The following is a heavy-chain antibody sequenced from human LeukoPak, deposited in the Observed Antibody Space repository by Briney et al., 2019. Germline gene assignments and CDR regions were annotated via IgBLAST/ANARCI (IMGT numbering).Heavy chain of an antibody. CDR1: GYTFTGYY. D-gene: IGHD5-24*01. Sequence: ASVKVSCKASGYTFTGYYMHWVRQAPGQGLEWMGWINPNSGGTNYAQKFQGRVTMTRDTSISTAYMELSRLRSDDTAVYYCARPAGLEMATIRGAFDIWGQGTMVTVSS. J-gene: IGHJ3*02. V-gene: IGHV1-2*02. CDR2: INPNSGGT. CDR3: ARPAGLEMATIRGAFDI.